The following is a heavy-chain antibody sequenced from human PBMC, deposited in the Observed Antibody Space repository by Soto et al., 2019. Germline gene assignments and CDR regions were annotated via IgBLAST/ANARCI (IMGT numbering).Heavy chain of an antibody. D-gene: IGHD3-3*01. Sequence: QVQLVQSGAEVQKPGSSVKVSCKASGGTFSSYAFNWVRQAPGQGLEWMGGIIPIFGTANYAQKFQGRGTITADKATSTAYMELSSLRSEDTAVYCCARASYDFWSGYFYWGQGTLVTVSS. CDR3: ARASYDFWSGYFY. J-gene: IGHJ4*02. CDR2: IIPIFGTA. V-gene: IGHV1-69*06. CDR1: GGTFSSYA.